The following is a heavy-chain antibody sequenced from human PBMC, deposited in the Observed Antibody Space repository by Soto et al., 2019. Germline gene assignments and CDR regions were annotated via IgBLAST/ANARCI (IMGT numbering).Heavy chain of an antibody. CDR1: GFAISSYS. D-gene: IGHD2-21*01. CDR3: TRGRSVIANDDFEY. Sequence: QVQLVESGGGVVQPGTSLRLSCAASGFAISSYSMHWVRQAPGKGLEWVAAMSFDGNSKYFADSVKGRFMISRDTSKNTWYLEMESLGAEDSALYHCTRGRSVIANDDFEYWGQGTQVTVSS. J-gene: IGHJ4*02. CDR2: MSFDGNSK. V-gene: IGHV3-30-3*01.